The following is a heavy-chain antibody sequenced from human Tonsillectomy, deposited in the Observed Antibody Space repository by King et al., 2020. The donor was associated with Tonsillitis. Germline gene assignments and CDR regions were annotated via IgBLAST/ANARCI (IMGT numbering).Heavy chain of an antibody. CDR1: EFTSSSYW. Sequence: VQLVESGGGLVQPGGSLRLSCAASEFTSSSYWMSWVRQAPGKGLEWVANIKQDGSEKNYVDSVKGRFTISSENTKNSLYLQMNSLRAEDTAVYYCARDGGITIYYYHGMDVWGQGTTVTVSS. J-gene: IGHJ6*02. V-gene: IGHV3-7*01. CDR2: IKQDGSEK. D-gene: IGHD3-9*01. CDR3: ARDGGITIYYYHGMDV.